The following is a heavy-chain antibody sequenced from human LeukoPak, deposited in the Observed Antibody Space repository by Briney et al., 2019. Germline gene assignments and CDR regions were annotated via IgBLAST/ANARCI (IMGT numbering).Heavy chain of an antibody. CDR2: IYNSGRT. CDR1: GGSISTFY. J-gene: IGHJ4*02. CDR3: ARARPDTAMAVDY. D-gene: IGHD5-18*01. V-gene: IGHV4-59*01. Sequence: SETLSFTGTVSGGSISTFYWSWDRPPPGKGREWIGYIYNSGRTKYNPALKSRVTVSVDTSKNQLSVKLICGTAADTAVYYCARARPDTAMAVDYWGQGTLVNVSS.